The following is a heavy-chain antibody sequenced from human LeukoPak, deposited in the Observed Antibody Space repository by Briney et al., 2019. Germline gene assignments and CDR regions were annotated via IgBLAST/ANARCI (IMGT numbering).Heavy chain of an antibody. CDR1: GFSFSTYG. CDR3: ARGGLGHYDVNWFDP. J-gene: IGHJ5*02. V-gene: IGHV3-33*01. CDR2: IWYDGRNK. Sequence: GRSLKLSCAASGFSFSTYGMHWVRQAPGKGLEWVAVIWYDGRNKYYADSVKGRFSVSRDNSNDTLDLQMNSLRDEDTAVYYCARGGLGHYDVNWFDPWGQGTLVVVSS. D-gene: IGHD3-3*01.